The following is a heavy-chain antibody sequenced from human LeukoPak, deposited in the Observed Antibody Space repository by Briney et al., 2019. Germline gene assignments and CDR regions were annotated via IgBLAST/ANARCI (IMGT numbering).Heavy chain of an antibody. CDR2: IYYSGST. D-gene: IGHD1-1*01. Sequence: PSETQSLTCTVSGGSISSGGYYWSWIRQHPGKGLEWIGYIYYSGSTYYNPSLKSRVTISVDTSKNQFSLKLSSVTAADTAVYYCARHLARLEADYWGQGTLVTVSS. J-gene: IGHJ4*02. CDR3: ARHLARLEADY. CDR1: GGSISSGGYY. V-gene: IGHV4-31*03.